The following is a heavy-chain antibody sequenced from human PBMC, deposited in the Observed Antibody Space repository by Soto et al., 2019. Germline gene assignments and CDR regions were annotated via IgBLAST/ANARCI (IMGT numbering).Heavy chain of an antibody. V-gene: IGHV1-18*01. CDR3: ARAQCWSGVSCSHDY. Sequence: ASVKVSCKASGYTFTSYGISWVRLAPGQGLEWMGWISAYNGNTNYAQKLQGRVTMTTDTSTSTAYMELRSLRAEDTAAYYCARAQCWSGVSCSHDYWGQGTLVTVSS. J-gene: IGHJ4*02. D-gene: IGHD2-15*01. CDR1: GYTFTSYG. CDR2: ISAYNGNT.